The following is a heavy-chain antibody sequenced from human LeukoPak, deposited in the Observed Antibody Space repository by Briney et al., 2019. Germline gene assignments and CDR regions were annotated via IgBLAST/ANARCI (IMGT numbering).Heavy chain of an antibody. CDR1: GITVSTNH. D-gene: IGHD1-26*01. CDR2: LYSAGTA. V-gene: IGHV3-66*01. J-gene: IGHJ4*02. CDR3: AIRGGKGGGYYFDY. Sequence: PGGSLRLSCAPFGITVSTNHMNWVRQAPGTGREWVSVLYSAGTADYADSVKGRFTISRDTSKNLLIIQMNNLSNEDRAIYCCAIRGGKGGGYYFDYWGQGALVTVSS.